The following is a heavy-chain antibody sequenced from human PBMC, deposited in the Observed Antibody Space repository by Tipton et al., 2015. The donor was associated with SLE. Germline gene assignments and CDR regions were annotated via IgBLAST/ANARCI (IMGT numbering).Heavy chain of an antibody. D-gene: IGHD3-3*01. CDR1: GGSISSYY. V-gene: IGHV4-34*01. CDR3: ASTRNLRFFARRGAFDI. J-gene: IGHJ3*02. CDR2: INHSGST. Sequence: TLSLTCAVSGGSISSYYWSWIRQPPGKGLEWIGEINHSGSTNYNPSLKSRVTISVDTSKNQFSLKLSSVTAADTAVYYCASTRNLRFFARRGAFDIWGQGTMVTVSS.